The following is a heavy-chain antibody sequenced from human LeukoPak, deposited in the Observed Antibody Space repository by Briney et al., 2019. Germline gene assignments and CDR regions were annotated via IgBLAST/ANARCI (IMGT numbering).Heavy chain of an antibody. CDR1: GGSIRSYY. Sequence: SETLSLTCTVSGGSIRSYYWSWIRQPPGKGLEWIGSIYYSGSTYYNPSLKSRVTISVDTSKNQFSLKLSSVTAADTAVYYCARELKWEPTTNFNYYMDVWGKGTTVTVSS. CDR2: IYYSGST. CDR3: ARELKWEPTTNFNYYMDV. V-gene: IGHV4-39*07. D-gene: IGHD1-26*01. J-gene: IGHJ6*03.